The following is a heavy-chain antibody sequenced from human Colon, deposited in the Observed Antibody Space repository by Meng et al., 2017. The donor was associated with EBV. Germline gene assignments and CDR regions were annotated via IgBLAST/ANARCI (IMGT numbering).Heavy chain of an antibody. CDR3: VRVRGDFDY. J-gene: IGHJ4*02. V-gene: IGHV4-39*07. CDR2: INSPWNT. D-gene: IGHD3-16*01. Sequence: HLQLPELGPGMVKPSVTLSLTFIVPVASVSDTNHFWGWVRQAPGKGLEWVGSINSPWNTYSNPSLTSRVTMSLDTSKNQFSLKLSSVTAADTAVYYCVRVRGDFDYWGQGTLVTVSS. CDR1: VASVSDTNHF.